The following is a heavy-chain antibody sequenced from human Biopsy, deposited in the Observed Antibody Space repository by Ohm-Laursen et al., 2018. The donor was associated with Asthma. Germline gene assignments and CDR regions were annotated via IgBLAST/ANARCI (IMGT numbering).Heavy chain of an antibody. CDR1: GYTFIHFA. CDR3: ARTYYDFLTGQVNDAFDI. D-gene: IGHD3-9*01. Sequence: ASVKVSCDASGYTFIHFAIHWVRQAPGQRLEWMGWINAGNGNTKYSQKFQGRVTITRDTSASTAYMELSSLRSEDTAVYYCARTYYDFLTGQVNDAFDIWGQGTMVTVSS. V-gene: IGHV1-3*01. J-gene: IGHJ3*02. CDR2: INAGNGNT.